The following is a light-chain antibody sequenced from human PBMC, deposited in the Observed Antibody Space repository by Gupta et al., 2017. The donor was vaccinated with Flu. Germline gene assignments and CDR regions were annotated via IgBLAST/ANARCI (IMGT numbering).Light chain of an antibody. CDR3: QQYNTWPPFT. J-gene: IGKJ3*01. Sequence: EIVMTQSPATLSVSPGERATLSCRASQSADSNLAWYQQKPGQAPRLLIYGASTRATCIPARFSGSGSGSVFTRTISSLQAEDFAVYYCQQYNTWPPFTFGPRTKVAI. V-gene: IGKV3-15*01. CDR2: GAS. CDR1: QSADSN.